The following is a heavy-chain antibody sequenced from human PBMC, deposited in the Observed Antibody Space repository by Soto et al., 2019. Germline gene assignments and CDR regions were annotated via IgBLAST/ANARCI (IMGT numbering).Heavy chain of an antibody. J-gene: IGHJ4*02. V-gene: IGHV4-34*01. CDR2: INHSGST. CDR1: GGSFSGYY. D-gene: IGHD6-19*01. CDR3: ARMGAYIAVAGTRYFDY. Sequence: QVQLQQWGAGLLKPSETLSLTCAVYGGSFSGYYWSWIRQPPGQGLEWIGEINHSGSTNYNPSLKSRVTISVDTSKNQFSLKLSSVTAADTAVYYCARMGAYIAVAGTRYFDYWGQGTLVTVSS.